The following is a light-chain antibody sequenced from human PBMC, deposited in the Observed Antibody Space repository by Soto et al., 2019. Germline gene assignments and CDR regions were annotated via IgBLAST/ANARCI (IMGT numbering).Light chain of an antibody. CDR1: SSDVGGYNY. Sequence: QSALTQPASVSGSPGQSITISCTGTSSDVGGYNYVSWYQQHPGKAPKLMIYEVSNRPSGVSDRFSGSRSGNTASLTISGLQAEDESDYYCISYTSSSNWVFGGGTQLTVL. V-gene: IGLV2-14*01. J-gene: IGLJ3*02. CDR3: ISYTSSSNWV. CDR2: EVS.